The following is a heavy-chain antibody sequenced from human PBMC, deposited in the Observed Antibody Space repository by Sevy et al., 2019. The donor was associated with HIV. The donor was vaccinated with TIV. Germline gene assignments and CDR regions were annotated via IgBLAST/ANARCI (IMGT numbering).Heavy chain of an antibody. Sequence: GGSLRLSCAASGLNFNIYPMNWVRQAPGKGLEWVAVVSFDSSFKSYADSVKGRFTISRDNSKNTLYLQMDSLRHEDTGVYYCATGRLGATFGYWGQRSLVTASS. CDR2: VSFDSSFK. J-gene: IGHJ4*02. V-gene: IGHV3-30*04. D-gene: IGHD1-26*01. CDR3: ATGRLGATFGY. CDR1: GLNFNIYP.